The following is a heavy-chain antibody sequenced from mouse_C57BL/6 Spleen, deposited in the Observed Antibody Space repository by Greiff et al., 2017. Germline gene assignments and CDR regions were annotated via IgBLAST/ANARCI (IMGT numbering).Heavy chain of an antibody. D-gene: IGHD2-1*01. V-gene: IGHV5-6*02. CDR2: ISSGGSYT. CDR1: GFTFSSYG. CDR3: AREEGKGAMDY. Sequence: DVKLQESGGDLVKPGGSLKLSCAASGFTFSSYGMSWVRQTPDKRLEWVATISSGGSYTYYPDSVKGRFTISRDNAKNTLYLQMSSLKSEDTAMYYCAREEGKGAMDYWGQGTSVTVSS. J-gene: IGHJ4*01.